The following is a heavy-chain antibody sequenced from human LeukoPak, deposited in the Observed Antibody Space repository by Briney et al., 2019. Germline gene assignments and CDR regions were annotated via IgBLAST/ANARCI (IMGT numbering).Heavy chain of an antibody. CDR1: GGSISSGSYY. D-gene: IGHD2-8*01. Sequence: SQTLSLTCTVSGGSISSGSYYWSWIRQPAGKGLEWIGYIYYSGSTNYNPSLKSRVTISVDTSKNQFSLKLSSVTAADTAVYYCARDRRNCTNGVCYYYYYMDVWGKGTTVTVSS. J-gene: IGHJ6*03. CDR2: IYYSGST. CDR3: ARDRRNCTNGVCYYYYYMDV. V-gene: IGHV4-61*10.